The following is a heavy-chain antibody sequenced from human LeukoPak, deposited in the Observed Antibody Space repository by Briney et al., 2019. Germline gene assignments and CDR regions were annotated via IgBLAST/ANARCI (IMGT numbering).Heavy chain of an antibody. D-gene: IGHD4-17*01. Sequence: GGSLRLSCAASGFTFSSYWMHWVRHAPGKGLVCVTRLNSDGSSTSYADSVKGRFTISRDNAKNTLYLQMNSLRAEDTAVYYCARRHYGDAFDIWGQGTMVTVSS. CDR1: GFTFSSYW. CDR3: ARRHYGDAFDI. CDR2: LNSDGSST. J-gene: IGHJ3*02. V-gene: IGHV3-74*01.